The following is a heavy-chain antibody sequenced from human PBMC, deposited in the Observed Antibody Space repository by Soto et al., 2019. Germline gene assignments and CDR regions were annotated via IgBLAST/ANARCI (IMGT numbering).Heavy chain of an antibody. V-gene: IGHV1-46*01. CDR1: GYTFTSYY. D-gene: IGHD3-10*01. CDR2: INPSGGST. Sequence: QVQLVQSGAEVKKPGASVKVSCKASGYTFTSYYMHWVRQAPGQGLEWMGIINPSGGSTSYAQKFQGRVTMTRDTSTSTVYMELGSLSSEDTAVYYCARDPGGSGGFDYWGQGTLVTVSS. CDR3: ARDPGGSGGFDY. J-gene: IGHJ4*02.